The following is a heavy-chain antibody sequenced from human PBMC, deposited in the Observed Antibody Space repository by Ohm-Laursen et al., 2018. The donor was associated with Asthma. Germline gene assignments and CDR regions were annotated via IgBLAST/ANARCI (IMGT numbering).Heavy chain of an antibody. D-gene: IGHD6-6*01. Sequence: SLRLSCAASGFTFSSYAVSWVRQAPGKGLEWVSAISGSGGSTYYADSVKGRFTISRDNAKNTLYLQMNSLRAEDTAVYYCASEAARSYYYYGMDVWGQGTTVTVSS. J-gene: IGHJ6*02. CDR1: GFTFSSYA. CDR3: ASEAARSYYYYGMDV. V-gene: IGHV3-23*01. CDR2: ISGSGGST.